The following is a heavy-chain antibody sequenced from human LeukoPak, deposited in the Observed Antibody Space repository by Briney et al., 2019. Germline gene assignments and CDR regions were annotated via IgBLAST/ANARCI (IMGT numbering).Heavy chain of an antibody. CDR1: GFTFSSYA. V-gene: IGHV3-7*03. CDR3: ASSIRITMVRGLIITEYYFDY. D-gene: IGHD3-10*01. J-gene: IGHJ4*02. CDR2: IKQDGSEK. Sequence: PGGSLRLSCAASGFTFSSYAMSWVRQAPGKGLEWVANIKQDGSEKYYVDSVKGRFTISRDNAKNSLYLQMNSLRAEDTAVYYCASSIRITMVRGLIITEYYFDYWGQGTLVTVSS.